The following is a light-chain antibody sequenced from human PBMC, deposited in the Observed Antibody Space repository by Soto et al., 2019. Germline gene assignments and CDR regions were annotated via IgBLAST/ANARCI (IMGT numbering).Light chain of an antibody. J-gene: IGKJ1*01. CDR1: QSVSSSY. V-gene: IGKV3-20*01. CDR2: GAS. Sequence: EIVLTQAPGTFSFSPGERATLSCRASQSVSSSYLAWYQQKRGQAPRLLLYGASSRATGIPDRFSGSGSGTDFTLTISRLEPEDFAVYFCQHYVPSPETWTFGQGTKV. CDR3: QHYVPSPETWT.